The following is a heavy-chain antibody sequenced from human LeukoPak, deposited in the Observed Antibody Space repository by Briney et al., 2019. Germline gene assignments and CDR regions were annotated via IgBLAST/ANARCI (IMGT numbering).Heavy chain of an antibody. V-gene: IGHV3-43*01. D-gene: IGHD3-22*01. CDR1: GFTFDDYT. Sequence: GGSLRLSCAASGFTFDDYTMHWVRQAPGKTLEWVSLISWDGTTYYTDSVKGRFTISRDNSENSLYLQMDSLRSEDTAFYYCVKDLSYESSGYVFDYWGQGTLVTVSS. CDR2: ISWDGTT. J-gene: IGHJ4*02. CDR3: VKDLSYESSGYVFDY.